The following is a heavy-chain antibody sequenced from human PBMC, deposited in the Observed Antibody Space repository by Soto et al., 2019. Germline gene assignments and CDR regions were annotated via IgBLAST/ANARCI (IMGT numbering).Heavy chain of an antibody. CDR2: IWYDGSNK. D-gene: IGHD3-3*01. CDR1: GFTFSNYG. CDR3: AREYYDFWSGSPGIYYYYGMDV. J-gene: IGHJ6*02. Sequence: GGSLRLSCAASGFTFSNYGMHWVRQAPGKGLEWVAVIWYDGSNKYYADSVKGRFTISRDNSKNTLYLQMNSLRAEDTAVYYCAREYYDFWSGSPGIYYYYGMDVWGQGTTVTVSS. V-gene: IGHV3-33*01.